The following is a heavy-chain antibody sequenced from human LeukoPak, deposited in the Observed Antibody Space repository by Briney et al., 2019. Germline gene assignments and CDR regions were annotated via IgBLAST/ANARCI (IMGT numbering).Heavy chain of an antibody. D-gene: IGHD3-22*01. CDR1: GYTFTSYD. CDR2: INPNSGGT. Sequence: GASVKVSCKASGYTFTSYDMHWVRQAPGQGLEWMVWINPNSGGTNYAQKFQGRVTMTRDTSISTAYMELSRLRSDDTALYYCARDHYYDSSGGHGLAFDIWGQGTMVTVSS. V-gene: IGHV1-2*02. J-gene: IGHJ3*02. CDR3: ARDHYYDSSGGHGLAFDI.